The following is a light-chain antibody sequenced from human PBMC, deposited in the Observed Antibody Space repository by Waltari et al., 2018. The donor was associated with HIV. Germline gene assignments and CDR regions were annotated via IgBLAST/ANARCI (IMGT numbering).Light chain of an antibody. CDR1: SHLRDYKS. V-gene: IGLV2-14*01. J-gene: IGLJ3*02. CDR3: TSYISSASPE. CDR2: EVN. Sequence: QSALTQPASVSGSPGQSITISCTGTSHLRDYKSVSWYQHHPGKAPKVIIYEVNNRPSGVSSRFSGSISGNTASLTISGLQAEDEADYFCTSYISSASPEFGGGTKVTVL.